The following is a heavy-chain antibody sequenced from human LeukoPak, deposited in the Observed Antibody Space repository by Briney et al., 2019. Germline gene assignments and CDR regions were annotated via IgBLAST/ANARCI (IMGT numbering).Heavy chain of an antibody. V-gene: IGHV4-39*01. CDR2: IYYSGST. D-gene: IGHD6-19*01. J-gene: IGHJ4*02. CDR3: ARRDIAVALPDY. Sequence: SETLSLTCTVSGGSISSSSYYWGWIRQPPGKGLEWIGSIYYSGSTYYNPSLKSRVTISVDTSKNQFSLKLSSVTAADTAVYYCARRDIAVALPDYWGQGTLVTVSS. CDR1: GGSISSSSYY.